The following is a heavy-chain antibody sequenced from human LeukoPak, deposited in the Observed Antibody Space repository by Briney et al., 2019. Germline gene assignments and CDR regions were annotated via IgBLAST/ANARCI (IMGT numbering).Heavy chain of an antibody. CDR2: INHSGST. D-gene: IGHD1-7*01. CDR3: ARGSWYNWNYGLDY. Sequence: SETLSLTCGVYGGSFSGYYWSWIRQPPGKGLEWIGEINHSGSTNYNPSLKSRVTISVDTSKNQFSLKLTSVTAADTAVYYCARGSWYNWNYGLDYWGQGTLVTVSS. V-gene: IGHV4-34*01. CDR1: GGSFSGYY. J-gene: IGHJ4*02.